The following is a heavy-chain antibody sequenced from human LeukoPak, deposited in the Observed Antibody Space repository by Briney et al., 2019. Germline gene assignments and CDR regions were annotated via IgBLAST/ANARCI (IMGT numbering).Heavy chain of an antibody. CDR3: ARPLGGGSAMVSWFDP. D-gene: IGHD5-18*01. Sequence: PSETLSLTCVVSGGSIRSSNWWTWVRQPPGKGLEWIGEIYHSGSTNYNPSLKGRVTISVDTSKNQFSLKLSSVTAADTAVYYCARPLGGGSAMVSWFDPWGQGALVTVSS. CDR2: IYHSGST. V-gene: IGHV4-4*02. CDR1: GGSIRSSNW. J-gene: IGHJ5*02.